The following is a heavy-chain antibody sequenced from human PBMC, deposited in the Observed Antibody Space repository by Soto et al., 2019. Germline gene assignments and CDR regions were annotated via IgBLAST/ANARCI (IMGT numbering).Heavy chain of an antibody. J-gene: IGHJ6*02. CDR3: ARDPGEYGTNGVCYDVARNYYYYYYGMDV. V-gene: IGHV4-34*01. CDR1: GGSFSGYY. D-gene: IGHD2-8*01. Sequence: QVQLQQWGAGLLKPSETLSLTCAVYGGSFSGYYWSWIRQPPGKGLEWIGEINHSGSTNYNPSLRGRVTLSVETSKNQFSMKLSSVTAAGTAVYYWARDPGEYGTNGVCYDVARNYYYYYYGMDVWGQGTTVNGSS. CDR2: INHSGST.